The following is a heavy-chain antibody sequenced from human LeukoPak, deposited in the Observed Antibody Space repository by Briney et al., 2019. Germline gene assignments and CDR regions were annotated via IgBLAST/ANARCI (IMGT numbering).Heavy chain of an antibody. V-gene: IGHV3-23*01. CDR1: GLTLSSHA. CDR2: NSASGVNA. CDR3: ALSGFGDRDH. Sequence: GGSLRLSRAASGLTLSSHAMRWARHAPGKGLEGVSTNSASGVNAYYADSVKGRFTISRDNSKNMVYLQMDSLRAEDTAVYYCALSGFGDRDHWGQGTLVTVSS. J-gene: IGHJ4*02. D-gene: IGHD3-22*01.